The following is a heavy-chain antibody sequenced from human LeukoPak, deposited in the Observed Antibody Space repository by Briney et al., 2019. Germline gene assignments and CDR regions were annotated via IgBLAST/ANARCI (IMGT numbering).Heavy chain of an antibody. D-gene: IGHD5-12*01. J-gene: IGHJ4*02. CDR1: GGSFSGYY. Sequence: SETLSLTCAVYGGSFSGYYWSWIRQPPGKGLEWIGEINHSGGTNYNPSLKSRVTISVDTSKNQFSLKLSSVTAADTAVYYCARPGYSGYDFDYWGQGTLVTVSS. V-gene: IGHV4-34*01. CDR2: INHSGGT. CDR3: ARPGYSGYDFDY.